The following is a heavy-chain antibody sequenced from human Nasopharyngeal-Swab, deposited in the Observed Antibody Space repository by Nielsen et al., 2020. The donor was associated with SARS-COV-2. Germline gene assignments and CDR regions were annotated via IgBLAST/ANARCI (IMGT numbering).Heavy chain of an antibody. J-gene: IGHJ4*02. CDR2: IYPGDSDT. Sequence: GESLKISCKGSGYSFTTYWIGWVRQMPGKGLEWLGIIYPGDSDTRYGPSSQGQVTIPADKSINTAYLQWSSLQASDTAIYYCARQPPYGSGSPKYFDYWGQGTQVTVSS. V-gene: IGHV5-51*01. CDR1: GYSFTTYW. D-gene: IGHD3-10*01. CDR3: ARQPPYGSGSPKYFDY.